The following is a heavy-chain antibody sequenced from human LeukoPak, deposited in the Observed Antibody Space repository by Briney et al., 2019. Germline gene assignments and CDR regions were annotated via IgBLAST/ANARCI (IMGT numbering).Heavy chain of an antibody. Sequence: TGGPLRLSCAVSGYTFSRHWMSWVRQAPGKGLEWVANIKQDGREKYYVASVTGRFTISRANAKNSLYLQVNSLRAEDTAVYYCARGECSGGSCYGYYYYYYGMDVWGQGTTVTVSS. CDR2: IKQDGREK. CDR3: ARGECSGGSCYGYYYYYYGMDV. V-gene: IGHV3-7*01. J-gene: IGHJ6*02. CDR1: GYTFSRHW. D-gene: IGHD2-15*01.